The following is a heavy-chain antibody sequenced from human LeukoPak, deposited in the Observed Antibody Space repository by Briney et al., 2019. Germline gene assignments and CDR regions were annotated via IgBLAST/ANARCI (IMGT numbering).Heavy chain of an antibody. CDR2: IYYSGST. CDR3: ARQYFDWPNWFDP. J-gene: IGHJ5*02. Sequence: KSSETLSLTCTVSGGSISSSSNYWGWIRQPPGKGLEWIGYIYYSGSTNYNPSLKSRVTISVDTSKNQFSLKLSSVTAADTAVYYCARQYFDWPNWFDPWGQGTLVTVSS. CDR1: GGSISSSSNY. V-gene: IGHV4-61*05. D-gene: IGHD3-9*01.